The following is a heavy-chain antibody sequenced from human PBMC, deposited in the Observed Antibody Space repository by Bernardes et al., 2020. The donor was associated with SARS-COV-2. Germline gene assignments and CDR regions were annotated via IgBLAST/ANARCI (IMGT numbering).Heavy chain of an antibody. CDR2: IYSSGSS. CDR3: AGSSCGIDCYIGGLRSWDYGMDV. Sequence: SEPLYLTCTVSGGSISSSSYYWGWIRQPPGKGLEWIGSIYSSGSSYYNSSLQSRGSESIDTSKNQFSLRLSSVTASDTAVYYCAGSSCGIDCYIGGLRSWDYGMDVWSQGTTVTVSS. J-gene: IGHJ6*02. V-gene: IGHV4-39*01. D-gene: IGHD2-21*02. CDR1: GGSISSSSYY.